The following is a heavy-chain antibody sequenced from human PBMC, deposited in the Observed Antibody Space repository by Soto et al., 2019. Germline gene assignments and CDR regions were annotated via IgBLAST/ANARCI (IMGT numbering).Heavy chain of an antibody. D-gene: IGHD2-15*01. CDR1: GYTFTSYY. Sequence: ASVKVSCKASGYTFTSYYMHWVRQAPGQGLEWMGIINPSGGSTSYAQKFQGRVTMTRDTSTSTVYMELSSLRSEDTAVYYCAREERSVVTSNPTRGMDVWGQGTTVTVSS. CDR3: AREERSVVTSNPTRGMDV. CDR2: INPSGGST. V-gene: IGHV1-46*03. J-gene: IGHJ6*02.